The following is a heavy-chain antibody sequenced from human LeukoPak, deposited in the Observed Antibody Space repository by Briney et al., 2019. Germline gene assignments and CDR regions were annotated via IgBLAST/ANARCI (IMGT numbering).Heavy chain of an antibody. D-gene: IGHD3-10*01. J-gene: IGHJ6*02. CDR2: ISSSSYI. Sequence: GGSLRLSCAASGFTFSSYSMNWVRQAPGKGLEWVSSISSSSYIYYADSVKGRFTISRDNAKNSLYLQMNSLRAEDTAVYYCARSMVRGVIIIGMDVWGQGTTVTVSS. CDR3: ARSMVRGVIIIGMDV. CDR1: GFTFSSYS. V-gene: IGHV3-21*01.